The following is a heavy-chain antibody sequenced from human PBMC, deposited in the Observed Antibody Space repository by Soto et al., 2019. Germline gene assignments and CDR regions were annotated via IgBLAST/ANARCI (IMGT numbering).Heavy chain of an antibody. CDR1: GFTFSSYA. D-gene: IGHD4-4*01. J-gene: IGHJ6*03. CDR2: IREDGGER. CDR3: ARTRITVTLPPLADPSKYYYYCMDV. V-gene: IGHV3-7*01. Sequence: EVQLVESGGGLVQPGGSLRLSCAASGFTFSSYAMSWVRQAPGKGLEWVANIREDGGERNFVDTVKGRFTISRDNAMNSLFLQMNSLRAEDTAVYYCARTRITVTLPPLADPSKYYYYCMDVWGEGTRVTVSS.